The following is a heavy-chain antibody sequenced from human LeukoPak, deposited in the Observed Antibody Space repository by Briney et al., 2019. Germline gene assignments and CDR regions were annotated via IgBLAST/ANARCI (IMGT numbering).Heavy chain of an antibody. J-gene: IGHJ4*02. D-gene: IGHD5-24*01. CDR1: GGSIDSNS. V-gene: IGHV4-59*12. CDR3: ASGAQLRYLLY. CDR2: IYYSGTT. Sequence: TETLSLTCTVSGGSIDSNSWTWIRQPPGKGLEWIGYIYYSGTTNYNPSLKSRVTMSVDMSKNQFSLKLSSVTAADTAVYYCASGAQLRYLLYWGQGTLVTVSS.